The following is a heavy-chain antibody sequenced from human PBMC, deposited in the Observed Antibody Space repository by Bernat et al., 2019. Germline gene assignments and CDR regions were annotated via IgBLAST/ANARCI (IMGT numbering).Heavy chain of an antibody. V-gene: IGHV3-53*01. CDR2: IYSGGST. Sequence: EVQLVESGGGLIQPGGSLRLSCAASGFTVSSNYMSWVRQAPGKWREWVSVIYSGGSTYYADSVKGRFTISRDNSKNTLYLQMNSLRAEDTAVYYCARARKQRPGGGFWFDPWGQGTLVTVSS. J-gene: IGHJ5*02. D-gene: IGHD3-16*01. CDR1: GFTVSSNY. CDR3: ARARKQRPGGGFWFDP.